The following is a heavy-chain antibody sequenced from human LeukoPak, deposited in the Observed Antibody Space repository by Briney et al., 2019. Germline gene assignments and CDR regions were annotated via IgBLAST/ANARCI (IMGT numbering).Heavy chain of an antibody. CDR1: GGSNSSGSYY. CDR3: ARDRKYYYDSSGYYNYYFDY. D-gene: IGHD3-22*01. Sequence: SQTLSLTCTVSGGSNSSGSYYWSWIRQPAGKGLEWIGRIYTSGSTNYNPSLKSRVTISVDTSKNQFSLKLSSVTAADTAVYYCARDRKYYYDSSGYYNYYFDYWGQGTLVTVSS. V-gene: IGHV4-61*02. J-gene: IGHJ4*02. CDR2: IYTSGST.